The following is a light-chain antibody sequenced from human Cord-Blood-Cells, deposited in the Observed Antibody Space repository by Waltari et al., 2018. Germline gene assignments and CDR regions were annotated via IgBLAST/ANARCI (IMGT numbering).Light chain of an antibody. CDR1: SSVVGSYNP. CDR3: CSYAGSSTHVV. Sequence: QSALTQPASVSGSPGQSITISCTGTSSVVGSYNPVSWYQQHPGKAPKPMIYEGSKRPSGVSNRFSGSKSGNTASLTISGLQAEDEADYYCCSYAGSSTHVVFGGGTKLTVL. CDR2: EGS. V-gene: IGLV2-23*01. J-gene: IGLJ2*01.